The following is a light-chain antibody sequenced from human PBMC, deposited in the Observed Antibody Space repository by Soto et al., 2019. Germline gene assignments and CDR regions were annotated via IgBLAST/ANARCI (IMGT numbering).Light chain of an antibody. CDR2: EGT. CDR1: NSNLRSYNL. CDR3: CSYPGDYMFV. J-gene: IGLJ1*01. V-gene: IGLV2-23*01. Sequence: QSALTQPASVSGSPGQSITISCTKTNSNLRSYNLVSWFQQHPGKVPKVMMYEGTKRPSAVSARFSGSKSDNTASLTISGLQAEDEAAYYCCSYPGDYMFVFGTGTKLTVL.